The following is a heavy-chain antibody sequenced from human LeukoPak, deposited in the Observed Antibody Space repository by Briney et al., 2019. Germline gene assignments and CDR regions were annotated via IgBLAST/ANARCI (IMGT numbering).Heavy chain of an antibody. CDR1: GFTFEDHV. Sequence: GGSLRLSCATSGFTFEDHVMHWVRQAPGKGLEWVSSISWSGDRMGYADAVKGRFTISRDNAKNSLFLQMNSLRVEDTALYYCAKDLGGSATTVWGQGTLVTVSS. J-gene: IGHJ4*02. V-gene: IGHV3-9*01. D-gene: IGHD2-2*01. CDR3: AKDLGGSATTV. CDR2: ISWSGDRM.